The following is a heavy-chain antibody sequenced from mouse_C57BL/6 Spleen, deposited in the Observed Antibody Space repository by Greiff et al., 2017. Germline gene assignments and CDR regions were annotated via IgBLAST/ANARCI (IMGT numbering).Heavy chain of an antibody. Sequence: QVQLQQSGPELAKPGASVKISCKASGYAFSSSWMNWVKQRPGKGLEWIGRIYPGDGDTNYNGKFKGKATLTADKSSSTAYMQLSSLTSEDSAVYFCARKGVYYGNSYAMDYWGQGTSVTVSS. V-gene: IGHV1-82*01. CDR2: IYPGDGDT. D-gene: IGHD2-1*01. J-gene: IGHJ4*01. CDR1: GYAFSSSW. CDR3: ARKGVYYGNSYAMDY.